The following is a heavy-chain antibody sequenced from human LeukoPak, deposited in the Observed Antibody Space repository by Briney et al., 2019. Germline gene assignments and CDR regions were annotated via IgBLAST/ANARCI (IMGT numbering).Heavy chain of an antibody. CDR1: GGSFGGYY. J-gene: IGHJ4*02. Sequence: SETLSLTCAVYGGSFGGYYWSWIRQPPGKGLEWIGEINHSGSTNYNPSLKSRVTISVDTSKNQFSLKLSSVTAADTAVYYCARGGGYSYGYGMFDYWGQGTLVTVSS. CDR3: ARGGGYSYGYGMFDY. CDR2: INHSGST. D-gene: IGHD5-18*01. V-gene: IGHV4-34*01.